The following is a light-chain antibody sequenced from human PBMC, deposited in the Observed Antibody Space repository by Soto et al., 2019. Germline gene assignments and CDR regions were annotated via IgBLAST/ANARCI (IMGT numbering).Light chain of an antibody. Sequence: QSVLTQSPSASASLGASVNLTCTLSSGHSSYDIAWHQQQPEKGPRYLMKLDSDGSHSRGDGIPDRFSGSSSGAERYVTISSLQSEDEADYYCQTWGPGFVLFGGGTQLTVL. CDR2: LDSDGSH. J-gene: IGLJ2*01. V-gene: IGLV4-69*02. CDR1: SGHSSYD. CDR3: QTWGPGFVL.